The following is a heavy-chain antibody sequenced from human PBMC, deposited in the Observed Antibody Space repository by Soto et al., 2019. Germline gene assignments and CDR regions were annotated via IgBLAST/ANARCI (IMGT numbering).Heavy chain of an antibody. J-gene: IGHJ3*02. V-gene: IGHV1-69*06. CDR1: GGTFSSYA. Sequence: QVQLVQSGAEVKKPGSSVKVSCKASGGTFSSYAISWVRQAPGQGLEWMGGIIPIFGTANYAQKFQGRVTITADKSTSTAYMELSSLRSEDTAVYYCARGAGYYDSSGYYYRAFDIWGQGTMVTVSS. CDR2: IIPIFGTA. CDR3: ARGAGYYDSSGYYYRAFDI. D-gene: IGHD3-22*01.